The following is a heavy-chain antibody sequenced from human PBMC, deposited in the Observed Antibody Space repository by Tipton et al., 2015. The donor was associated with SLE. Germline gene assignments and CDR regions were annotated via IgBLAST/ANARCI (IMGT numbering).Heavy chain of an antibody. CDR1: GFTFSSYA. J-gene: IGHJ4*02. CDR3: ATTKIRTYYDFSLDY. Sequence: QLVQSGGGVVQPGRSLRLSCAASGFTFSSYAMHWVRQAPGKGLEWVAVISYDGSNKYYADSVKGRFTISRDNSKNTLYLQMNSLRAEDTAVYYCATTKIRTYYDFSLDYGGQGTQVTVSS. D-gene: IGHD3-3*01. V-gene: IGHV3-30*04. CDR2: ISYDGSNK.